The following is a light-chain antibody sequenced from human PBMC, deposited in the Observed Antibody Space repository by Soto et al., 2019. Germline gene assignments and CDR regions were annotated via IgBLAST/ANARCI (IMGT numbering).Light chain of an antibody. CDR2: LGS. CDR3: MQALQTPIT. CDR1: QSLLHSNGYNY. Sequence: DIVMTQSPLSLPVTPGEPASISCRSSQSLLHSNGYNYFDWYLQKPGQSPQLLIYLGSNRASGVPYRFSGSGSGTDFTLKISRLEAEDVGVYYCMQALQTPITFGQGTRLEIK. J-gene: IGKJ5*01. V-gene: IGKV2-28*01.